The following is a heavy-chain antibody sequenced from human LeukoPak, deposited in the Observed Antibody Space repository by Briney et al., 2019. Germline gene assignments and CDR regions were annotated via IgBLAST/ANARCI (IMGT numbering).Heavy chain of an antibody. CDR3: ARDGGIGIDY. Sequence: GGSLRLSCAASGFTFSSYWMSWIRQAPGKRLEWVGNINQDGSEEYFVDSVKGRFTISRDNSKNTLYLQMNGLRAEDSAIYYCARDGGIGIDYWGQGILVTVSS. CDR2: INQDGSEE. D-gene: IGHD2-15*01. V-gene: IGHV3-7*01. CDR1: GFTFSSYW. J-gene: IGHJ4*02.